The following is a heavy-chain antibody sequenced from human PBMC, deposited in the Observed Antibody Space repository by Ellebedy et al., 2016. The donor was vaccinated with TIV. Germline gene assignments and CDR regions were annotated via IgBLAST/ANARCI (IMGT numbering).Heavy chain of an antibody. V-gene: IGHV1-2*02. CDR2: INPNSGGT. CDR3: AREAEEDMDYGMDV. Sequence: AASVKVSCKASGYTFTGYYMHWVRQAPGQGLEWMGWINPNSGGTNYAQKFQGRVTMTRDTSISTAYMELSRLRSDDTAVYYCAREAEEDMDYGMDVWGQGTTVTVSS. CDR1: GYTFTGYY. D-gene: IGHD2-15*01. J-gene: IGHJ6*02.